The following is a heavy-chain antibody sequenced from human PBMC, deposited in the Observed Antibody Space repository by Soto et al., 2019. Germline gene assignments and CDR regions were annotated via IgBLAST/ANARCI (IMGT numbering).Heavy chain of an antibody. CDR1: GYTFTSYY. V-gene: IGHV1-46*01. D-gene: IGHD1-1*01. J-gene: IGHJ4*02. CDR3: ARQQLERLFDY. CDR2: INPSGGST. Sequence: ASVEVSCEASGYTFTSYYMHWVRQAPGQGLEWMGIINPSGGSTSYAQRFQGRVTMTRDTSTSTVYMELSSLRSEDTAVYYCARQQLERLFDYWGQGTLVTVSS.